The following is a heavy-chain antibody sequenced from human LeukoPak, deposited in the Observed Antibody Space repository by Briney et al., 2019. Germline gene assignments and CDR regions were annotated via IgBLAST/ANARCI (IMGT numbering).Heavy chain of an antibody. V-gene: IGHV1-2*02. CDR2: INPNSGGT. Sequence: GASVKVSCKASGYTFTDYYIHWVRQAPGQGLEWMGWINPNSGGTNYAQKFQGRVTMTRDTSISTACMELSGLRSDDTAVYYCARGRWFGEVPFDYWGQGTLVTVSS. CDR1: GYTFTDYY. CDR3: ARGRWFGEVPFDY. J-gene: IGHJ4*02. D-gene: IGHD3-10*01.